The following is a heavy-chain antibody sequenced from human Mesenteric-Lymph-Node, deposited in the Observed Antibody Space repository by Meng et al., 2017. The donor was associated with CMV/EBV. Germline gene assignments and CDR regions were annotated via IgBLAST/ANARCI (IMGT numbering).Heavy chain of an antibody. CDR2: ISGSGGST. D-gene: IGHD2-2*01. CDR1: GFTFDDYG. J-gene: IGHJ6*02. Sequence: GESLKISCAASGFTFDDYGMSWVRQAPGKGLEWVSAISGSGGSTYYADSVKGRFTISRDNSKNTLYLQMNSLRAEDTAVYYCAKGNVPAALIPIYYYGMDVWGQGTTVTVSS. V-gene: IGHV3-23*01. CDR3: AKGNVPAALIPIYYYGMDV.